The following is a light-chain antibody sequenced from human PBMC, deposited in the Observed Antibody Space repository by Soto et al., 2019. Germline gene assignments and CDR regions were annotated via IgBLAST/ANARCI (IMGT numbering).Light chain of an antibody. CDR2: VNSDGSH. Sequence: QPVLTQSPSASASLGASVKLTCTLSSGHSNYAIAWHQQQPEKGPRYLMKVNSDGSHRKGDGIPDRFSGSSSGAQRYLTISSLQSEDEADYYCQTWGTGIGVFGTGTKVTVL. V-gene: IGLV4-69*01. J-gene: IGLJ1*01. CDR1: SGHSNYA. CDR3: QTWGTGIGV.